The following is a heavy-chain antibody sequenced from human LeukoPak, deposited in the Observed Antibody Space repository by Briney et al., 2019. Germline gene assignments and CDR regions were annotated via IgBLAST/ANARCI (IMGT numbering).Heavy chain of an antibody. CDR1: GFTFSSYA. CDR2: ISYDVSNK. D-gene: IGHD2-15*01. CDR3: AKDLHCSGGSCYLSYFDY. V-gene: IGHV3-30*18. J-gene: IGHJ4*02. Sequence: PGRSLRLSCAASGFTFSSYAMHWVRQAPGKGLEWVAVISYDVSNKYYADFVKGRFTISRDNSKNTLYLQMNSLRAEDTAVYYCAKDLHCSGGSCYLSYFDYWGRGTLVTVSS.